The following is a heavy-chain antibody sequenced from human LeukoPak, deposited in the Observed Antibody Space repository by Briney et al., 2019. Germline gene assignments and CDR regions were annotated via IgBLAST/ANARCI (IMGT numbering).Heavy chain of an antibody. D-gene: IGHD6-13*01. V-gene: IGHV4-31*03. CDR2: IYYSGST. CDR1: GGSIRSSYYY. Sequence: PSETLSLTCTVSGGSIRSSYYYWGWIRQPPGKGLEWIGYIYYSGSTYYNPSLKSRVTISVDTSKNQFSLKLSSVTAADTAVYYCARSYSRGVWFDPWGQGTLVTVSS. CDR3: ARSYSRGVWFDP. J-gene: IGHJ5*02.